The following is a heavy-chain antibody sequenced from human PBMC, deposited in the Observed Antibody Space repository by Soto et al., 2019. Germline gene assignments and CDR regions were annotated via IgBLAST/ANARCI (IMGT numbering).Heavy chain of an antibody. CDR3: ARTPMVRGVIIGSWFDP. CDR2: IIPIFGTA. Sequence: QVQLVQSGAEVKKPGSSVKVSCKASGGTFSSYAISWVRQAPGQGLEWMGGIIPIFGTANYAQKFQGRVTITADESTITAYRELIRLRSEDTALYYYARTPMVRGVIIGSWFDPWGQGTLVTVSS. J-gene: IGHJ5*02. CDR1: GGTFSSYA. D-gene: IGHD3-10*01. V-gene: IGHV1-69*01.